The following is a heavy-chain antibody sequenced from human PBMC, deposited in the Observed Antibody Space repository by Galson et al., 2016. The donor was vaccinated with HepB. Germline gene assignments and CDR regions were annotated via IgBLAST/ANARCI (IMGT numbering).Heavy chain of an antibody. V-gene: IGHV1-18*01. CDR1: GYTFTSYG. CDR3: ARDQYNLYGSGSYPRGMDV. Sequence: SVKVSCKASGYTFTSYGTSWVRQAPGQGLEWMGWINAYNGKTDYAQKLQGRVTLTTDTFTRTAYMELRSLRSDDTAVYYCARDQYNLYGSGSYPRGMDVWGKGTTVTVSS. CDR2: INAYNGKT. J-gene: IGHJ6*04. D-gene: IGHD3-10*01.